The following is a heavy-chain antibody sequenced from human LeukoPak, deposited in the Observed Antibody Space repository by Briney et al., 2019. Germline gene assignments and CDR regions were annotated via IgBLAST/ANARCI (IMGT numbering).Heavy chain of an antibody. Sequence: GGSLRLSCAASGFTFSSYAMSWVRQAPGKGLEWISTISGSGDSTYYADSVKGRFTISRDNSKNTLFLQMNSLRAEDTALYYCAKGYHNSWYSDYMDVWGKGTTVTVSS. CDR2: ISGSGDST. CDR3: AKGYHNSWYSDYMDV. D-gene: IGHD6-13*01. CDR1: GFTFSSYA. J-gene: IGHJ6*03. V-gene: IGHV3-23*01.